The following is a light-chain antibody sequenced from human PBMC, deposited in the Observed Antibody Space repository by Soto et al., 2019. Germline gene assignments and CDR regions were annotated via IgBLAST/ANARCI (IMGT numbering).Light chain of an antibody. CDR3: QQCGSSST. Sequence: EIVLTQSPATLSLSPGERATLSCRASQTVSRMYLSWFQQRPGQAPRLLIYGASMRATGIPDRFSGSGSGTDFTLTISRLEPEDFAVYYCQQCGSSSTFGQGTRLEIK. V-gene: IGKV3-20*01. J-gene: IGKJ5*01. CDR1: QTVSRMY. CDR2: GAS.